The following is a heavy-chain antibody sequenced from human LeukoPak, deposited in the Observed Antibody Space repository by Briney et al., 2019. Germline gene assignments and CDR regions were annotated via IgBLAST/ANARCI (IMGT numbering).Heavy chain of an antibody. Sequence: SETLSLTCTVSGGSISSYYWSWIRQPPGKGLEWIGYIYYSGSTNYNPSLKSRVTISVDTSKNQFSLKLSSVTAADTAVYYCARGYQLLWGMNYFDYWGQGTLVTVSS. V-gene: IGHV4-59*12. J-gene: IGHJ4*02. CDR3: ARGYQLLWGMNYFDY. CDR2: IYYSGST. CDR1: GGSISSYY. D-gene: IGHD2-2*01.